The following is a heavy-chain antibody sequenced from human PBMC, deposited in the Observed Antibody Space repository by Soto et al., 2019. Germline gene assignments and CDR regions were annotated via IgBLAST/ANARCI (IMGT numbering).Heavy chain of an antibody. CDR1: GLTFSSYG. V-gene: IGHV3-64*01. CDR3: AREPRHCSGDSSYSAGPIYHQYDMDV. D-gene: IGHD2-15*01. J-gene: IGHJ6*03. Sequence: EVQLVESGGGLVQPGGSLRLSCAASGLTFSSYGMHWVRQAPGKGLEYVSTISSKGGSTYYANPVKGRFTISRDNSKNTLNLQMGSLRAEDKGVYYRAREPRHCSGDSSYSAGPIYHQYDMDVRGKGTTVTVS. CDR2: ISSKGGST.